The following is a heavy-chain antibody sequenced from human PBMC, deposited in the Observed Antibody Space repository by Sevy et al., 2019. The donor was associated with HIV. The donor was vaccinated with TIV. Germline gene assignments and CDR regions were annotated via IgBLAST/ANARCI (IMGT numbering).Heavy chain of an antibody. CDR2: ISHSGSA. Sequence: SETLSLTCTVSGGSVSGVPYYWSWIRQHPGKGPEWIAYISHSGSAVYNPALKSRVNMSVVTSKNQFSLKMRSVTPADTAVYYCAGGVLEYLFTDNDRDYGMVVWGQGTTVTVSS. V-gene: IGHV4-31*03. CDR3: AGGVLEYLFTDNDRDYGMVV. J-gene: IGHJ6*02. D-gene: IGHD3-16*01. CDR1: GGSVSGVPYY.